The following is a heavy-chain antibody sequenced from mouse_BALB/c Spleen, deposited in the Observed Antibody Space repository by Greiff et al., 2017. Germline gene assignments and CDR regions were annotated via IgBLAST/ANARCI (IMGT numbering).Heavy chain of an antibody. D-gene: IGHD4-1*01. CDR3: ARDGTGTYAMDY. CDR2: IRNKANGYTT. V-gene: IGHV7-3*02. Sequence: EVKLVESGGGLVQPGGSLRLSCAPSGFTFTDYYMSWVRQPPGKALEWLGFIRNKANGYTTEYSASVKGRFTISRDNSQSILYLQMNTLRAEDSATYYCARDGTGTYAMDYWGQGTSVTVSS. CDR1: GFTFTDYY. J-gene: IGHJ4*01.